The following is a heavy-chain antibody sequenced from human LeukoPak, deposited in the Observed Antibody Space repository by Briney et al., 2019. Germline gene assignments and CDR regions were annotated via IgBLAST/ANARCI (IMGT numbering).Heavy chain of an antibody. CDR3: ARRPLGYCSSTSCLSTSAFDI. D-gene: IGHD2-2*01. V-gene: IGHV5-10-1*01. J-gene: IGHJ3*02. CDR2: IDPSDSYT. CDR1: GYSFTSYW. Sequence: GESLKIPCKGSGYSFTSYWISWVRQMPGKGLEWMGRIDPSDSYTNYSPSFQGHVTISADKSISTAYLQWSSLKASDTAMYYCARRPLGYCSSTSCLSTSAFDIWGQGTMVTVSS.